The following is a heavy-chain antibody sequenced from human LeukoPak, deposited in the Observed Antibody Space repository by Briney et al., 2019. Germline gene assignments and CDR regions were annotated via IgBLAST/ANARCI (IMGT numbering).Heavy chain of an antibody. J-gene: IGHJ3*02. V-gene: IGHV1-2*02. D-gene: IGHD2-21*02. Sequence: ASVTVSCKASGYTFTGYYMHWVRQTPGQGLEWMGWINPNSGGTNYAQKFQGRVALTRDTSITTSYMDLSGLTSDDTAVYYCAKVQYLTLDAFDIWGRGTIVTVS. CDR3: AKVQYLTLDAFDI. CDR2: INPNSGGT. CDR1: GYTFTGYY.